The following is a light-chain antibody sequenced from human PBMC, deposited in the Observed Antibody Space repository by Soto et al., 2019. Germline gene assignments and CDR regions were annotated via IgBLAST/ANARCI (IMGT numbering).Light chain of an antibody. CDR1: QSVRSSY. V-gene: IGKV3-20*01. Sequence: EIVLTQSPGTLSLSPGERATLSCRASQSVRSSYLAWYQQKPGQTPRLLIYGASSRATGIPDRFSGSESGTDFPLTISRLEPEDFAVYYCQQYGGSPTFGQGTKVEIK. CDR3: QQYGGSPT. J-gene: IGKJ1*01. CDR2: GAS.